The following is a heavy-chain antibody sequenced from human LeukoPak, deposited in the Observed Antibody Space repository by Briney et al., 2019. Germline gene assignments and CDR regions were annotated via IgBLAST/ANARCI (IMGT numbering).Heavy chain of an antibody. D-gene: IGHD6-13*01. CDR1: GFTFISYA. CDR2: ISGSGGST. CDR3: AKVYSSNYFDY. Sequence: PGGSLRLSCAASGFTFISYAMSWVRQAPGKGLEWVSAISGSGGSTYYADSVKGGLTISRDNSKNTLYLQMNSLRAEDTAVYYCAKVYSSNYFDYWGQGTLVTVSS. V-gene: IGHV3-23*01. J-gene: IGHJ4*02.